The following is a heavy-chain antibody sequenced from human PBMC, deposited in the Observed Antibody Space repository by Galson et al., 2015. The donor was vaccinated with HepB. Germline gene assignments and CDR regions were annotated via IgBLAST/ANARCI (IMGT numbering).Heavy chain of an antibody. V-gene: IGHV4-59*01. Sequence: SETLSLTCTVSGGSISSYYWSWIRQPPGKGLEWIGYIYYSGSTNYNPSLKSRVTISVDTSKNQFSLKLSSVTAADTAVYYRARGYGKPGGSYGDDAFDIWGQGTMVTVSS. CDR3: ARGYGKPGGSYGDDAFDI. J-gene: IGHJ3*02. D-gene: IGHD1-26*01. CDR1: GGSISSYY. CDR2: IYYSGST.